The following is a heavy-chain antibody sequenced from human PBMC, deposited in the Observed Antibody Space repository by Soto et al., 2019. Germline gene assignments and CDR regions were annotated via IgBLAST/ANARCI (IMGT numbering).Heavy chain of an antibody. V-gene: IGHV4-34*01. CDR2: INHSGST. Sequence: SETLSLTCAVYGGSFSGYYWSWIRQPPGKGLEWIGEINHSGSTNYNPSLKSRVTISVDTSKNQFSLKLSSVTAADTAVYYCARGRGCSSTSCSPDYYYYYMDVWGKGTTVTVSS. CDR1: GGSFSGYY. D-gene: IGHD2-2*01. CDR3: ARGRGCSSTSCSPDYYYYYMDV. J-gene: IGHJ6*03.